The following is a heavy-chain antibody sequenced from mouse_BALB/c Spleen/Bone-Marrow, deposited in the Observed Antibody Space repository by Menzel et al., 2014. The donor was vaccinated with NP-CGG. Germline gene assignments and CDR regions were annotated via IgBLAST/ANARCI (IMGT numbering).Heavy chain of an antibody. Sequence: LVKTGTSVKISCKASGYSFTGYYIHWVKQTHGKSLEWIGYISCYNGATSYNQKFKGKATFTVDTSSTTAYIQFNSLTSKDSAVYYCARETTATYFDDWGAGTTVTVSS. CDR1: GYSFTGYY. CDR2: ISCYNGAT. V-gene: IGHV1S34*01. D-gene: IGHD1-2*01. J-gene: IGHJ1*01. CDR3: ARETTATYFDD.